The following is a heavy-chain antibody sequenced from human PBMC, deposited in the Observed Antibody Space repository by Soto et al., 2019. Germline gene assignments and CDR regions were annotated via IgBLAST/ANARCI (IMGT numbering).Heavy chain of an antibody. CDR1: GFTFSSYW. Sequence: GGSLRLSCAASGFTFSSYWMSWVRQAPGKELEWVANIKQDGSEKYYVDSVKGRFTISRDNAKNSLYLQMNSLRAEDTAVYYCARDSIGDAGTPHLRYYYYGMDVWGQGTTVTVSS. V-gene: IGHV3-7*03. CDR2: IKQDGSEK. J-gene: IGHJ6*02. CDR3: ARDSIGDAGTPHLRYYYYGMDV. D-gene: IGHD3-10*01.